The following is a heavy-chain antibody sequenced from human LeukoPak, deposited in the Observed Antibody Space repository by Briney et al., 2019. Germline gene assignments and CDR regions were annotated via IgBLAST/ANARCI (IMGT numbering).Heavy chain of an antibody. V-gene: IGHV3-48*01. J-gene: IGHJ4*02. D-gene: IGHD2-15*01. CDR3: ARDRGSY. CDR1: GFTFSSYS. Sequence: GGSLRLSCAASGFTFSSYSMNWVRRAPGKGLEWVSYISSSSSTIYYADSVKGRFTISRDNAKNSLYLQMNSLRAEDTAVYYCARDRGSYWGQGTLVTVSS. CDR2: ISSSSSTI.